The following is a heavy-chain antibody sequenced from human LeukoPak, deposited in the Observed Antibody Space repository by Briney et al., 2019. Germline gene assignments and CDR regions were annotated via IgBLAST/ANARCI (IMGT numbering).Heavy chain of an antibody. D-gene: IGHD2-2*02. J-gene: IGHJ4*02. CDR3: ARDFAYCSGTDCYTLYYFDH. Sequence: GASVKVSCKASGYTFTGDYMHWVRQAPGQGLEWMGRINHNIGDTKYARNVQGRVHMTRDTSISTAYMELSRLTSDDTAVYYCARDFAYCSGTDCYTLYYFDHWGQGTLVTVSS. CDR2: INHNIGDT. CDR1: GYTFTGDY. V-gene: IGHV1-2*02.